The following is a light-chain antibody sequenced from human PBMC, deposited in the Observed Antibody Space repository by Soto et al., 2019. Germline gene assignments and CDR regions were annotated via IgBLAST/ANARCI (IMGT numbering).Light chain of an antibody. Sequence: ELVLTQSPGTLSLSPGERATLSCRAIQSIGSSFLGWYQQKPGQAPRLLIFETSSRATGVPDRFSGSGSGTDFTLTINRLEPEDFAVYYCQQYGNSPRTFGQGTNVDI. CDR2: ETS. CDR3: QQYGNSPRT. CDR1: QSIGSSF. V-gene: IGKV3-20*01. J-gene: IGKJ1*01.